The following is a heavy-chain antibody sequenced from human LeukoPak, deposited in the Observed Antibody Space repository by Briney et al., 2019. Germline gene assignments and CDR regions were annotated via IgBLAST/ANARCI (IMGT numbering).Heavy chain of an antibody. V-gene: IGHV4-59*01. CDR2: IYYSGST. CDR3: ARVYYDILTGYYHAFDI. Sequence: SETLSLTCTVSGGSISSYYWSWIRQPPGKGLEGIGYIYYSGSTNYNPSLKSRVTISVDTSKNQFSLKLSSVTAADTAVYYCARVYYDILTGYYHAFDIWGQGTMVTVSS. J-gene: IGHJ3*02. D-gene: IGHD3-9*01. CDR1: GGSISSYY.